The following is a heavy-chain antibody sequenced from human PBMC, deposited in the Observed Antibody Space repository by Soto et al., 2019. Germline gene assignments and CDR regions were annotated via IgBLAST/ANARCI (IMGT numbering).Heavy chain of an antibody. CDR1: GFTFSNAW. CDR2: IKSKTDGGTT. V-gene: IGHV3-15*07. CDR3: TTRTYGGNPGLDD. Sequence: PGGSLRLSCAASGFTFSNAWMNWVRQAPGKGLEWVGRIKSKTDGGTTDYAAPVKGRFTISRDDSKNTLYLQMNSLKTEDTAVYYWTTRTYGGNPGLDDWGQGTLVTVSS. J-gene: IGHJ4*02. D-gene: IGHD4-17*01.